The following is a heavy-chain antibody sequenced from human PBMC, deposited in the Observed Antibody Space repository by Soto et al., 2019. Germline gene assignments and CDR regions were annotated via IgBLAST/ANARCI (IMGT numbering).Heavy chain of an antibody. CDR3: ANVFLVDTAKDYYGMDV. J-gene: IGHJ6*02. D-gene: IGHD5-18*01. CDR1: GGSISSSSYY. CDR2: IYYSGST. Sequence: KPSETLSLTCTVSGGSISSSSYYWGWIRQPPGKGLEWIGSIYYSGSTYYNPSLKSRVTISVDTSKNQFSLKLSSVTAADTAVYYCANVFLVDTAKDYYGMDVWGQGTTVTVSS. V-gene: IGHV4-39*01.